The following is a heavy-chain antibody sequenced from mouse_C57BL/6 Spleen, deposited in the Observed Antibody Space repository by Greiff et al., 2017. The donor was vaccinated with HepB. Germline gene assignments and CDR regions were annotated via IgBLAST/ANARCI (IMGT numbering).Heavy chain of an antibody. CDR2: IYPGDGDT. J-gene: IGHJ4*01. V-gene: IGHV1-82*01. CDR1: GYAFSSSW. CDR3: ARSGSYAMDY. Sequence: QVQLQQSGPELVKPGASVKISCKASGYAFSSSWMNWVKQRPGKGLEWIGRIYPGDGDTNYNGKFKGKATLTADKSSSTAYMQLSSLTSEDSAVYCCARSGSYAMDYWGQGTSVTVSS. D-gene: IGHD3-2*02.